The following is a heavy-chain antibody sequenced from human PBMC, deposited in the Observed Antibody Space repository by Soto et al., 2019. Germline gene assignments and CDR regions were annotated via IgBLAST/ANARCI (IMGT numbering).Heavy chain of an antibody. D-gene: IGHD6-19*01. CDR1: GFTFSAVY. CDR3: ARDRGAVTGQYFDY. J-gene: IGHJ4*02. CDR2: ISSSGTSA. Sequence: QVQLEESGGGLVKPGGSLRLSCAASGFTFSAVYMSWIRQAPNKGLEYISYISSSGTSANYADSVKGRFTSSRDNAKNSRYRQMNSLRAEDTAVYYCARDRGAVTGQYFDYWGQGALVTVSS. V-gene: IGHV3-11*05.